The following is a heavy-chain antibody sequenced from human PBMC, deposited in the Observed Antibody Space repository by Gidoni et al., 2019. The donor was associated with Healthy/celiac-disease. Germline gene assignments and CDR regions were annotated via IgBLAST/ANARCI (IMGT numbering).Heavy chain of an antibody. Sequence: EVQLVESGGGLVKPGGSLRLSCAASGFTFSNAWMSWVRQAPGKGLEWVGRIKSKTDGGTTDYAAPVKGRFTISRDDSKNTLYLQMNSLKTEDTAVYYCTTDRALDGDYQAPYYYYYYGMDVWGQGTTVTVSS. D-gene: IGHD4-17*01. J-gene: IGHJ6*02. CDR1: GFTFSNAW. CDR3: TTDRALDGDYQAPYYYYYYGMDV. CDR2: IKSKTDGGTT. V-gene: IGHV3-15*01.